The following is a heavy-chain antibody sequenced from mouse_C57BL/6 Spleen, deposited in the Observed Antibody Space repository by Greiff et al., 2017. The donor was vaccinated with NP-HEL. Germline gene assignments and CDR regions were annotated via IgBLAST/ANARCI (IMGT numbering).Heavy chain of an antibody. CDR1: GFNIKDDY. J-gene: IGHJ2*01. CDR2: IDPENGDT. CDR3: TTGRSSGEGDY. V-gene: IGHV14-4*01. D-gene: IGHD3-2*02. Sequence: EVQLQQSGAELVRPGASVKLSCTASGFNIKDDYMHWVKQRPEQGLEWIGWIDPENGDTEYASKFQGKATITADTSSNTAYLQLSSLTSEDTAVYYCTTGRSSGEGDYWGQGTTLTVSS.